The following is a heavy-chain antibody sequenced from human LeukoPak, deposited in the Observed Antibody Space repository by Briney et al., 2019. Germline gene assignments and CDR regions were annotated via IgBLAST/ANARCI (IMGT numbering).Heavy chain of an antibody. CDR2: IYYSGST. CDR1: GGSISSYY. V-gene: IGHV4-59*01. Sequence: SETLSLTCTVSGGSISSYYWSWIRQPPGKGLEWIGYIYYSGSTNYNPSHKSRVTISVDTSKNQFSLKLSSVTAADTAVYYCARSTYYYDSSGYYYWGQGTLVTVSS. CDR3: ARSTYYYDSSGYYY. D-gene: IGHD3-22*01. J-gene: IGHJ4*02.